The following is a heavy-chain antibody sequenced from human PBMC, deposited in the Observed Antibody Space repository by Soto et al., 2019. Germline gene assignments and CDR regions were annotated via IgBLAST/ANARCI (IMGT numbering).Heavy chain of an antibody. D-gene: IGHD6-13*01. CDR1: GYTFTSYG. CDR3: AREEQQLGVEYFQH. CDR2: ISAYNGNT. V-gene: IGHV1-18*01. Sequence: ASMKVSCKASGYTFTSYGISWVRQAPGQGLEWMGWISAYNGNTNYAQKLQGRVTMTTDTSMSTAYMELRSLRSDDTAVYYCAREEQQLGVEYFQHWGQGTLVTVSS. J-gene: IGHJ1*01.